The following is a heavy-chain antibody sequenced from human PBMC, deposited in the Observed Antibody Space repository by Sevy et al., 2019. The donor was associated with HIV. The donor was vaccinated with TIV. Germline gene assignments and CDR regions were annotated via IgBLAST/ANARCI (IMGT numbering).Heavy chain of an antibody. D-gene: IGHD3-10*02. J-gene: IGHJ6*02. V-gene: IGHV3-9*01. CDR2: INWNSVSI. Sequence: GGSLRLSCAASGFTFDHHAMYWVRQAPGKGLEWVSGINWNSVSIGYADSVKGRFTISRDNAKNSLYLHLNSLRADDTALYCCAREGLAPYVYGADVWGQGTAVTVSS. CDR1: GFTFDHHA. CDR3: AREGLAPYVYGADV.